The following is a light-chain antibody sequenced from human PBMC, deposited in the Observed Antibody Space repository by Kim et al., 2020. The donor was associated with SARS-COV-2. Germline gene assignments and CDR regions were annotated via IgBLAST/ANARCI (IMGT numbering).Light chain of an antibody. V-gene: IGLV2-8*01. J-gene: IGLJ1*01. Sequence: GQSVTISCTGTSSDVGGSNYVSWYQQHPGKAPKLMIYEVSKRPSGVPDRFSGSKSGNTASLTVSGLQAEDDADYYCSSYAGSSLYVFGAGTKVTVL. CDR3: SSYAGSSLYV. CDR2: EVS. CDR1: SSDVGGSNY.